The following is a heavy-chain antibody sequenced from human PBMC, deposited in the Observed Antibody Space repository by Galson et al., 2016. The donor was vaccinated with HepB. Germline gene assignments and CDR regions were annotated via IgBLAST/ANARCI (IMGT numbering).Heavy chain of an antibody. J-gene: IGHJ3*02. Sequence: SLRLSCAASGFTFSSYGMHWVRQAPGKGLEWVAVISYEGSSKYYADSVKGRFTISRDNSKNTLYLQMNSLRAEDTAVYYCAKEGRDILTGYYNGDAFDIWGQGTMVTVSS. CDR1: GFTFSSYG. CDR2: ISYEGSSK. CDR3: AKEGRDILTGYYNGDAFDI. V-gene: IGHV3-30*18. D-gene: IGHD3-9*01.